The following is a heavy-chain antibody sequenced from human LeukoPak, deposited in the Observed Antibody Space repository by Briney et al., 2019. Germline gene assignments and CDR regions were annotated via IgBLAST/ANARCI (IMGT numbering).Heavy chain of an antibody. D-gene: IGHD6-19*01. CDR2: IYYSGST. J-gene: IGHJ4*02. Sequence: SETLSLTCTVSGGSVSSGSYYWSWIRQPPGKGLEWIGYIYYSGSTNYNPSLKSRVTISVDTSKNQFSLKLSSVTAADTAVYYCARGRSYSSGWYGGRRFDYWGQGTLVTVSS. V-gene: IGHV4-61*01. CDR1: GGSVSSGSYY. CDR3: ARGRSYSSGWYGGRRFDY.